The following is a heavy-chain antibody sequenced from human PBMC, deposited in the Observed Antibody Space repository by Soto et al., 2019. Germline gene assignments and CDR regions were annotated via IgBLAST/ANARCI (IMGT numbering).Heavy chain of an antibody. Sequence: SETLSLTCTVSGGSVGSGSYYWSWIRQPPGKGLEWIGYIYYSGSTNYNPSLKSRVTISVDTSKNQFSLKLSSVTAADTAVYYCARASSSWYLLDYWGQGTLVTV. CDR3: ARASSSWYLLDY. V-gene: IGHV4-61*01. J-gene: IGHJ4*02. CDR1: GGSVGSGSYY. D-gene: IGHD6-13*01. CDR2: IYYSGST.